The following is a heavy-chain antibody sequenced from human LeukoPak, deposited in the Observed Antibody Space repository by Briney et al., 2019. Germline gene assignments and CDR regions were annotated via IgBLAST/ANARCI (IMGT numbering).Heavy chain of an antibody. CDR3: ARVCLWGGSRYVYYNGMDV. CDR1: GGSFNGYS. D-gene: IGHD2-2*01. CDR2: INHSGGT. J-gene: IGHJ6*02. Sequence: SETLSLTCAVYGGSFNGYSWNWIRQPPGKGLEWIGEINHSGGTNYNPSLKSRVTISVDTSKNQFSLKLRSVTAADTAVYYCARVCLWGGSRYVYYNGMDVWGQGTTVTVSS. V-gene: IGHV4-34*01.